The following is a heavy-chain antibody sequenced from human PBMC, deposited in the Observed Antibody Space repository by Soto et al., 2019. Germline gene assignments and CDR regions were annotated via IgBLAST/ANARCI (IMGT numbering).Heavy chain of an antibody. J-gene: IGHJ4*02. V-gene: IGHV3-30-3*01. Sequence: QVQLVESGGGVVQPGRSLRLSCAASGFTFSSYAMHWVRQAPGKGLEWVAVISFDGSNKYYADSVKDRLTTSRDNSKNTLYVQMNSLRAEDTAVYYCGRDRRFGNGYNLGFDYWGQGTLVTVSS. CDR3: GRDRRFGNGYNLGFDY. CDR1: GFTFSSYA. D-gene: IGHD5-12*01. CDR2: ISFDGSNK.